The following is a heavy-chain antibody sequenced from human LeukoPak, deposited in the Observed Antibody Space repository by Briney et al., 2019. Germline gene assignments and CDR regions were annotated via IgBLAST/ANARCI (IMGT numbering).Heavy chain of an antibody. CDR2: ISGSGGTT. Sequence: GGSLRLSCAASGFTFSNYYMSWVRQAPGKGLEWVSAISGSGGTTYYADSVKGRFTISRDNSKNTLYLQINSLRAEDTSLYYCAKDWDSNYPNSPSLDYWGQGTLVTVSS. D-gene: IGHD4-4*01. CDR1: GFTFSNYY. CDR3: AKDWDSNYPNSPSLDY. V-gene: IGHV3-23*01. J-gene: IGHJ4*02.